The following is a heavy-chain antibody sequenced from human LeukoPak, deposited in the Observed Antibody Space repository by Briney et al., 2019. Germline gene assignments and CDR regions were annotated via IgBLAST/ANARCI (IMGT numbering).Heavy chain of an antibody. D-gene: IGHD1-26*01. CDR3: VSRASYSSVDY. V-gene: IGHV1-46*01. CDR1: GYTFTSYY. Sequence: ASVKVSCKASGYTFTSYYMHWVRQAPGQGLEWMGIINPSGGSTSYAQKFQGRVTMTRDMSTSTVYMELSRLRSEDTAVYYCVSRASYSSVDYWGQGTLVTVSS. CDR2: INPSGGST. J-gene: IGHJ4*02.